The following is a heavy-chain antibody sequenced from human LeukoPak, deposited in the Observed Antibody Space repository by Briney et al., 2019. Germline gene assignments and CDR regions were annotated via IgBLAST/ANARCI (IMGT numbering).Heavy chain of an antibody. CDR2: IIPIFGTA. Sequence: SVKVSCKASGGTFSSYAISWVQQAPGQGLEWMGGIIPIFGTANYAQKFQGRVTITADESTSTAYMELSSLRSEDTAVYYCARVGDFWSGYYRPFDHWGQGTLVTVSS. CDR1: GGTFSSYA. CDR3: ARVGDFWSGYYRPFDH. J-gene: IGHJ4*02. V-gene: IGHV1-69*13. D-gene: IGHD3-3*01.